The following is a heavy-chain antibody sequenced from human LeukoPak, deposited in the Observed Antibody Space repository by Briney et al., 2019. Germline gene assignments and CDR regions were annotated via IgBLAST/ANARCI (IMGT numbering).Heavy chain of an antibody. CDR2: ISFDGSHQ. V-gene: IGHV3-30*07. CDR1: GFVFSDYP. J-gene: IGHJ2*01. CDR3: AKDRTVGASYWYFDL. Sequence: GGSLRLSCSASGFVFSDYPLHWIRQSPGKGPEWVAVISFDGSHQYYADSVKGRFTVSRDTSKNTLFLHMNTLRAEDTAIYYCAKDRTVGASYWYFDLWGRGTLVTVSS. D-gene: IGHD1-26*01.